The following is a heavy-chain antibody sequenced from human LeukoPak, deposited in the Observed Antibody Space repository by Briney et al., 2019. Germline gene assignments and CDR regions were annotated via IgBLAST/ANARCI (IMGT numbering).Heavy chain of an antibody. D-gene: IGHD3-22*01. V-gene: IGHV4-31*03. CDR3: ARGPAYYYDSSGYCMDY. J-gene: IGHJ4*02. CDR1: GGSISSGGYY. CDR2: IYYSGST. Sequence: PSQTLSLTCTVSGGSISSGGYYWSWIRQHPGKGLEWIGYIYYSGSTHYNPSLKSRVTISVDTSKNQFSLKLSSVTAADTAVYYCARGPAYYYDSSGYCMDYWGQGTLVTVSS.